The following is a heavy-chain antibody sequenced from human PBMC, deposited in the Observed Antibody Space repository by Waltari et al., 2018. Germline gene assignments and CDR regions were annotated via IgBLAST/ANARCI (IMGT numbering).Heavy chain of an antibody. D-gene: IGHD2-15*01. V-gene: IGHV4-4*02. CDR2: VHGSGRT. J-gene: IGHJ4*02. CDR3: ARDRGRGLYLDS. Sequence: QLQLQESGPGLVKPSGTLSLTCAVSGDSMSSTYWWSWVRQPPGKGLAWIGQVHGSGRTNYNPSFASRVTVSLDTSTSQFSLKVTSAAAADTAVYYCARDRGRGLYLDSWGQGTLVTVSP. CDR1: GDSMSSTYW.